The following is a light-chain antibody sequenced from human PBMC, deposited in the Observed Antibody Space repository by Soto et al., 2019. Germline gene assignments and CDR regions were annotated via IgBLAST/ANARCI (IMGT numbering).Light chain of an antibody. CDR1: QSVSSSY. CDR2: GAS. J-gene: IGKJ1*01. Sequence: EIVLTQSPGTLSLSPGERATLSCRASQSVSSSYLAWYQQKPGQAPRLLIYGASSRATGIPDRFSGSGSGKDFTLTISRLEPEDFEVYYCQQYGSPRWTFGQGTKVEIK. V-gene: IGKV3-20*01. CDR3: QQYGSPRWT.